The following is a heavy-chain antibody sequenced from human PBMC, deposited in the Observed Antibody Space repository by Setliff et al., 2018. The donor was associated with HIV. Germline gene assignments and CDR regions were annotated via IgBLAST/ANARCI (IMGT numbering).Heavy chain of an antibody. V-gene: IGHV4-4*02. CDR1: GGSISSSHW. CDR3: ARDPSGSDAFDI. J-gene: IGHJ3*02. D-gene: IGHD6-6*01. Sequence: PSETLSLTCAVSGGSISSSHWWSWVRQPPGKGLEWIGEIYHSGTTNYNPSLKSRVTISVDKSKNQFSLKLSSVTAADTAVYFCARDPSGSDAFDIWGQGTMVTVSS. CDR2: IYHSGTT.